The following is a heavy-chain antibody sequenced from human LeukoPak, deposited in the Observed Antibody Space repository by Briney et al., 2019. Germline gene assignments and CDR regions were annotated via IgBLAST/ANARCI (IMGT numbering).Heavy chain of an antibody. J-gene: IGHJ6*02. CDR1: GFTFSHYG. CDR3: AKHAASLYCSGDSCYTYGMDV. CDR2: ISYDGGEK. Sequence: GGSLRLPCAASGFTFSHYGMHWVRQAPGKGLEWVSVISYDGGEKYYADSARGRFTISRDNSKNTLYLQVDSLRAEDTAVYYCAKHAASLYCSGDSCYTYGMDVWGQGTTVTVSS. D-gene: IGHD2-15*01. V-gene: IGHV3-30*18.